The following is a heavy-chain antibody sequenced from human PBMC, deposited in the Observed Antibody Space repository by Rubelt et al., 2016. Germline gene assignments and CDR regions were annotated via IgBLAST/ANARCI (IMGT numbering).Heavy chain of an antibody. CDR3: ARADCSRYSGTYSIFDN. J-gene: IGHJ4*02. V-gene: IGHV4-59*01. Sequence: QVQLQESGPGLVKSSETLSLTCTVSGDSLNTFYWNWIRQSPGKGLEWIGRIYYSGNTDYNPSLKVRVTIAIDPSKNEFTLNLRSVTAADTAIYYCARADCSRYSGTYSIFDNWGQGTLVTVSS. CDR1: GDSLNTFY. CDR2: IYYSGNT. D-gene: IGHD1-26*01.